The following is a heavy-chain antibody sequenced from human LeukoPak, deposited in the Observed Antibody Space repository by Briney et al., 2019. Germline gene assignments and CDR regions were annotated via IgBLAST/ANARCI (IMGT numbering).Heavy chain of an antibody. CDR1: GGSISSYY. Sequence: SETLSLTCTVSGGSISSYYWSWIRQPPGKGLEWIGYIYSSASHNYNPSLKSRVTISVDTSKNQFSLKLSSVTAADTAVYYCARSGGYSYGADRGMDVWGQGTTVTVSS. CDR3: ARSGGYSYGADRGMDV. J-gene: IGHJ6*02. CDR2: IYSSASH. V-gene: IGHV4-59*01. D-gene: IGHD5-18*01.